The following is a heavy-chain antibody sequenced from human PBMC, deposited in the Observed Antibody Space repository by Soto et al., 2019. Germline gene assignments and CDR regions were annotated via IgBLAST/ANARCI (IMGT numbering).Heavy chain of an antibody. CDR3: ARNRYYDSGSYTY. Sequence: QVQLQQWGARLLKPSETLSLTCAVYGGSFSGYYWSWIRQSPGKGLEWIGKINHSGSTNYNPSLKSRVTISVDTSKNQFSLKLSSVTAADTAVYYCARNRYYDSGSYTYWGQGTLVTVSS. J-gene: IGHJ4*02. CDR2: INHSGST. CDR1: GGSFSGYY. D-gene: IGHD3-10*01. V-gene: IGHV4-34*01.